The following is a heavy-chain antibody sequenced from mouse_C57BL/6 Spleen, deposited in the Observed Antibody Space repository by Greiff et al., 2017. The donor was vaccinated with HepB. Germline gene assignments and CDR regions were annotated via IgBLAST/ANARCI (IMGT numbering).Heavy chain of an antibody. CDR1: GLPFSDYG. J-gene: IGHJ3*01. CDR2: ISSGSSIS. V-gene: IGHV5-17*01. Sequence: EVPLVASGGGFVTPGGSLQLFCAASGLPFSDYGMNWVRQAPEKGLEWVAYISSGSSISYYEDTVQGRFTIASENANNTLFLQMTSRRSEDTAIYYFARTYYSNYGGFAYWGQGTLVTVSA. D-gene: IGHD2-5*01. CDR3: ARTYYSNYGGFAY.